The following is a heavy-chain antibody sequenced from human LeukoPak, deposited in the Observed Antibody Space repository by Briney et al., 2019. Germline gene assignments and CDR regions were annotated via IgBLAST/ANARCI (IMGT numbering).Heavy chain of an antibody. D-gene: IGHD6-19*01. CDR2: ISGSGSTI. CDR1: GFTFSSYA. CDR3: ARGSWLVPPTDY. Sequence: PGGSLRLSCAASGFTFSSYAMNWVRQAPGKGLEWVSYISGSGSTIYYADSVKGRFTISRDNAKNSLYLQMNSLRAEDTSIYYCARGSWLVPPTDYWGQGTLVTVSS. J-gene: IGHJ4*02. V-gene: IGHV3-48*03.